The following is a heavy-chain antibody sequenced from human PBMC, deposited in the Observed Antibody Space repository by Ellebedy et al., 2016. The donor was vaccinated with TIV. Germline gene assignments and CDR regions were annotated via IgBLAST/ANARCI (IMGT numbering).Heavy chain of an antibody. CDR2: ISSGSSSI. V-gene: IGHV3-48*01. D-gene: IGHD6-19*01. CDR1: GFTFNNYA. J-gene: IGHJ6*02. CDR3: ARDFRQWLAQGDALDV. Sequence: PGGSLRLSCAASGFTFNNYAMNWVRQAPGKGLEWISYISSGSSSIYYADSVKGRFTITRDNDKNLLYLQMSSLRVEDTAVYYCARDFRQWLAQGDALDVWGQGTTVTVSS.